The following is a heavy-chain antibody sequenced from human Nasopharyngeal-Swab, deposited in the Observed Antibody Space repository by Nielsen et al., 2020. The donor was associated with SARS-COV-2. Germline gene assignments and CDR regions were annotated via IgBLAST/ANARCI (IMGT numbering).Heavy chain of an antibody. CDR1: GYTFTSYY. J-gene: IGHJ3*02. CDR2: INPNSGGT. CDR3: ARDYYDSSGYYWGHHDAFDI. D-gene: IGHD3-22*01. Sequence: ASVKVSCKASGYTFTSYYMHWVRQAPGQGLEWMGWINPNSGGTNYAQKFQGRVTMTRDTSISTAYMELSRLRSDDTAVYYCARDYYDSSGYYWGHHDAFDIWGQGTMVTVSS. V-gene: IGHV1-2*02.